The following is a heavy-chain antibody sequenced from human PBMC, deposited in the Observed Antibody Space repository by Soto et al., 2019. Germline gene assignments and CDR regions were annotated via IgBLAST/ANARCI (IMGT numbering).Heavy chain of an antibody. CDR1: GAYISDFS. CDR2: ITVNGNT. CDR3: ARESGENWTYEAH. D-gene: IGHD1-7*01. V-gene: IGHV4-4*07. Sequence: QVQPLESGPGLVKPWDTLSLTCTVSGAYISDFSWSWIRQPAGKGLEWIGRITVNGNTQYNPSFRSRVTMSMDTSRNQVSRNLQSATAADTALYYCARESGENWTYEAHWGQGTLGTVSS. J-gene: IGHJ1*01.